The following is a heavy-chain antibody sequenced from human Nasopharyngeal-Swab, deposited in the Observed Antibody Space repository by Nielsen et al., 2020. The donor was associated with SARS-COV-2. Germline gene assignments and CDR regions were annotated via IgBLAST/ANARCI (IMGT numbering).Heavy chain of an antibody. D-gene: IGHD3-16*02. J-gene: IGHJ3*02. CDR2: IWYDGSNK. CDR1: GFTFSSYA. CDR3: ARDAVMITFGGVIVSSDAFDI. Sequence: GESLKISCAASGFTFSSYAMSWVRQAPGKGLEWVAVIWYDGSNKYYADSVKGRFTISRDNSKNTLYLQMNSLRAEDTAVYYCARDAVMITFGGVIVSSDAFDIWGQGTMVTVSS. V-gene: IGHV3-33*08.